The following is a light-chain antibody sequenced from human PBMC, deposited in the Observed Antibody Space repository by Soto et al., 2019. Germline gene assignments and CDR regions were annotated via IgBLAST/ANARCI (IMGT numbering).Light chain of an antibody. V-gene: IGLV1-40*01. J-gene: IGLJ3*02. Sequence: QSVLTQPPSVSGAPGQRVTMSCTGSSSNIGAGYDVHWYQQLPGTAPKLLIYGNSNRPSGVPDRFSGSKSATSASLAITGLQAEDEADYYCQSYDSSLSGWVFGGGTKLTVL. CDR1: SSNIGAGYD. CDR3: QSYDSSLSGWV. CDR2: GNS.